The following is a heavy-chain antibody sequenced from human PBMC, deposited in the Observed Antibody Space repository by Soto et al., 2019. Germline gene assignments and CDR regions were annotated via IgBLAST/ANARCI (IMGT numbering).Heavy chain of an antibody. CDR1: GGSISSYY. D-gene: IGHD3-22*01. CDR2: IYTSGST. Sequence: SETLSLTCTVSGGSISSYYWSWIRQPAGKGLEWIGRIYTSGSTNYNPSLKSRVTMSVDTSKNQFSLKLSSVTAADAAVYYCARDLLYYYDSSGYFLGYNWFDPWGQGTLVTVSS. V-gene: IGHV4-4*07. CDR3: ARDLLYYYDSSGYFLGYNWFDP. J-gene: IGHJ5*02.